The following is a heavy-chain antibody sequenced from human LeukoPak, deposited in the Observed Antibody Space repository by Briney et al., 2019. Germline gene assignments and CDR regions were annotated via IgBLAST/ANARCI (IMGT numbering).Heavy chain of an antibody. V-gene: IGHV4-39*01. CDR3: ATRTIVRGVRY. CDR2: IYYSGST. D-gene: IGHD3-10*01. J-gene: IGHJ4*02. Sequence: PSETLSLTCTVSGGSISSTSYYWGWIRQPPGKGLKWIGSIYYSGSTYYNPSLKSRVTISVDTSKNQFSLKLSSVTAADTAVYYCATRTIVRGVRYWGQGTLVTVSS. CDR1: GGSISSTSYY.